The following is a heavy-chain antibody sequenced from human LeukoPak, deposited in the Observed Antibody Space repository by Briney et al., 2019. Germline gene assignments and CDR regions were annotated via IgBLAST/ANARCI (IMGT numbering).Heavy chain of an antibody. CDR1: GSTFSNYG. J-gene: IGHJ4*02. CDR2: IYPGDSDT. Sequence: PGGSLQISCQASGSTFSNYGIGGGRPVPGKGREWRGIIYPGDSDTRSSPSFQAQFTISADTSMSTSYLPWSSLRASDTAMYYCARRPFFLDRSGNYLMDYWGPGTVVTVSS. D-gene: IGHD3-22*01. V-gene: IGHV5-51*01. CDR3: ARRPFFLDRSGNYLMDY.